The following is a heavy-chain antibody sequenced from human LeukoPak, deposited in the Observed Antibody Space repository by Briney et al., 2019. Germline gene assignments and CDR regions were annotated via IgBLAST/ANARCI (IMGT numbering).Heavy chain of an antibody. Sequence: ASVKVSCKASGGTFSSYAISWVRRAPGQGREWMGGIIPIFGTANYAQKFQGRVTITTDESTSTAYMELSSLRSEDTAVYYCATGPYGSGSYYYYYYYMDVWGKGTTVTVSS. D-gene: IGHD3-10*01. V-gene: IGHV1-69*05. CDR3: ATGPYGSGSYYYYYYYMDV. CDR1: GGTFSSYA. J-gene: IGHJ6*03. CDR2: IIPIFGTA.